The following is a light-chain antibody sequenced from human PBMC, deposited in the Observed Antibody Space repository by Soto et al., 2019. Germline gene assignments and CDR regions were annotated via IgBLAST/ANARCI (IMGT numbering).Light chain of an antibody. CDR2: DAS. CDR1: QDIRSD. CDR3: QQYKSYST. V-gene: IGKV1-13*02. J-gene: IGKJ1*01. Sequence: ASQMPQSPSSLSSSLGDSITITCRASQDIRSDLGWYQHRPGKAPRLLIYDASTLESGVPSRFSGSGSGTEFTLTINNLQPDDLATYICQQYKSYSTFGRGTKVDIK.